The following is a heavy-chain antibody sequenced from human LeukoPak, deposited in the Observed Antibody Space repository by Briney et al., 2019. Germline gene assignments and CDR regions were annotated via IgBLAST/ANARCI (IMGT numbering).Heavy chain of an antibody. Sequence: PGGSLRLSCAASGFTFSSYSMNWVRQAPGKGLVWVSRINPDASITTYADSVRGRFTISRDNAKNTVYLQMNSLRAEDTAVYYCARAMISGSEYWGQGTLVTVSS. CDR2: INPDASIT. J-gene: IGHJ4*02. V-gene: IGHV3-74*01. CDR3: ARAMISGSEY. D-gene: IGHD3-22*01. CDR1: GFTFSSYS.